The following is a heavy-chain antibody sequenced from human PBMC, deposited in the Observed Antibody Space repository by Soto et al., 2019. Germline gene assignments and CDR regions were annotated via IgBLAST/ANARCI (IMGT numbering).Heavy chain of an antibody. CDR2: IDWNDDK. J-gene: IGHJ4*02. CDR1: GFSLTTRGMC. CDR3: FRTRDDYITIGGGFLLA. V-gene: IGHV2-70*17. D-gene: IGHD4-4*01. Sequence: SGPTLVNPTQTLTLTCSFSGFSLTTRGMCVSWVRQPPGKALEWLARIDWNDDKFYSTSLKTRLTISKDTSNNQVVLTMTDMGPVDTATLYCFRTRDDYITIGGGFLLAGGQGTLVTVSS.